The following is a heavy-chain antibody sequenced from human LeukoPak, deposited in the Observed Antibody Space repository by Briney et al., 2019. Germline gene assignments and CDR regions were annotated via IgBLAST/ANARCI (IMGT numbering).Heavy chain of an antibody. D-gene: IGHD7-27*01. J-gene: IGHJ5*02. CDR3: AKDGNWASVS. V-gene: IGHV3-30*02. CDR1: GFTFS. CDR2: IRHDGTDQ. Sequence: GGSLRLSYVGSGFTFSVHWVRQVPGKGLEWLTFIRHDGTDQHYADSVRGRFTISRDNSKNTVYLQMNSLRPEDTALYYCAKDGNWASVSWGQGTLVTVSS.